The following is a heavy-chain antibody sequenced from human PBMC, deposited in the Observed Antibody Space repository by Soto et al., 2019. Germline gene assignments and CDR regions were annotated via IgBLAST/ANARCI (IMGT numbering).Heavy chain of an antibody. D-gene: IGHD2-21*01. CDR2: INPNSGGT. Sequence: ASVKVSCKASGYTFTGYYMHWVRQAPGQGLEWMGWINPNSGGTNYAQKFQGWVTMTRDTSISTAYMELSRLRSDDTAVYYCARALFNMGKYYYHYYGMDVWGQGTTVTVSS. CDR1: GYTFTGYY. J-gene: IGHJ6*02. V-gene: IGHV1-2*04. CDR3: ARALFNMGKYYYHYYGMDV.